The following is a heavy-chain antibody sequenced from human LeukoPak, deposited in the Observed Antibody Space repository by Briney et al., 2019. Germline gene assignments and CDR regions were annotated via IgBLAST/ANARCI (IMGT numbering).Heavy chain of an antibody. CDR1: GGSFSGYY. D-gene: IGHD6-19*01. Sequence: SETLSLTCAVYGGSFSGYYWSWIRQPPGKGLEWIWEINHIGSTNYNPSLQSRVTISVDTSTNKFYLKLSSVTAAATAVYYCAGIFLGYSSGWYFDYWGQGTLVTVSS. CDR3: AGIFLGYSSGWYFDY. V-gene: IGHV4-34*01. J-gene: IGHJ4*02. CDR2: INHIGST.